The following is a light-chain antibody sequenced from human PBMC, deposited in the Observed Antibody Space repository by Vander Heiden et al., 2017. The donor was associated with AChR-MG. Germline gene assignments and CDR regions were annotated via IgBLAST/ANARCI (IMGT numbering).Light chain of an antibody. CDR1: QSLLHSKGYNY. CDR2: LGS. J-gene: IGKJ2*01. CDR3: RQALQTPYT. V-gene: IGKV2-28*01. Sequence: DIVMTQSPLSLPVTPGEPASISCRSSQSLLHSKGYNYLDWYLQKPGQSPQLLIYLGSNRAPGVPDRFSGNGSGTDFTLKITRVEADDVGVYYCRQALQTPYTFGQGTKLEIK.